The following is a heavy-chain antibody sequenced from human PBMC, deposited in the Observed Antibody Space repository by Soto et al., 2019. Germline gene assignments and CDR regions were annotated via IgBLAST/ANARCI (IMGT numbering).Heavy chain of an antibody. Sequence: QIQLVQSGAEVKKPGASVKVSCKGSGYTFTSYTISWVRQAPGQGLEWMGWMSAYNGNTNYAQKLQGRVTMTSDTSTTTAYMELRSLRSDDTAVYYCTRGSYCGGDCFDAFEIWGQGTMVTVSS. D-gene: IGHD2-21*02. CDR2: MSAYNGNT. CDR1: GYTFTSYT. CDR3: TRGSYCGGDCFDAFEI. V-gene: IGHV1-18*01. J-gene: IGHJ3*02.